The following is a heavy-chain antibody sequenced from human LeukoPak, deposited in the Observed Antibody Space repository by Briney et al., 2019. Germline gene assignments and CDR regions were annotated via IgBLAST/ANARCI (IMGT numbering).Heavy chain of an antibody. Sequence: ASVKVSCKASGYTFTGYYMHWVRQAPGHGLDWMGWINPNSGGTNYAQKFQGRVTMTRDTSISTAYMELSRLRSDDTAVYYCARRICSSTSCYGGDYYMDVWGKGTTVTVSS. J-gene: IGHJ6*03. D-gene: IGHD2-2*01. CDR3: ARRICSSTSCYGGDYYMDV. CDR2: INPNSGGT. CDR1: GYTFTGYY. V-gene: IGHV1-2*02.